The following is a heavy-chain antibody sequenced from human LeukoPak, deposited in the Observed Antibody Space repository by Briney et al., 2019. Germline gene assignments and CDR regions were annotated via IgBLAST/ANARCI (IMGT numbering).Heavy chain of an antibody. J-gene: IGHJ6*03. V-gene: IGHV3-64*01. CDR3: ARAGKQWLVHYYYYYMDV. CDR2: ISSNGGST. Sequence: GGSLRLSCAASGFTFSSYAMHWVRQAPGKGLEYVSAISSNGGSTYYANSVKGRFTISRDNSKNTLYLQMGSLRAEDMAVYYCARAGKQWLVHYYYYYMDVWGKGTTVTVSS. CDR1: GFTFSSYA. D-gene: IGHD6-19*01.